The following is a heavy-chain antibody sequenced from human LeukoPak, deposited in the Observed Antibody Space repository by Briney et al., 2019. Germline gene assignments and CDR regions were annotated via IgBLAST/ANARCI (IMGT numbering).Heavy chain of an antibody. D-gene: IGHD3-9*01. J-gene: IGHJ4*02. CDR2: FDPEDGET. CDR3: APGPYYDILTGYSPFEY. Sequence: ASVKVSCKVSGYTLTELSMHWVRPAPGKGLEWMGGFDPEDGETIYAQKFQGRVTTSEDTSTDTAYLEPSSLRTEETAVYYCAPGPYYDILTGYSPFEYWGQGTLVTVSS. CDR1: GYTLTELS. V-gene: IGHV1-24*01.